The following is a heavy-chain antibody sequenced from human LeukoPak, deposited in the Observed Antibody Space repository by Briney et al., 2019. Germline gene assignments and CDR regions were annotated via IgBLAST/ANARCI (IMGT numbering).Heavy chain of an antibody. CDR2: IFHSGST. V-gene: IGHV4-30-2*01. CDR3: ATGTGYCSSGSCYDY. D-gene: IGHD2-15*01. CDR1: GASISSGGYS. J-gene: IGHJ4*02. Sequence: SETLSLTCAVSGASISSGGYSWSWIRQPPGKGLGWIGYIFHSGSTYFNPSLKSRVTILVDRSKNQFSLKLSSVTAADTAVYYCATGTGYCSSGSCYDYWGQGTLVTVSS.